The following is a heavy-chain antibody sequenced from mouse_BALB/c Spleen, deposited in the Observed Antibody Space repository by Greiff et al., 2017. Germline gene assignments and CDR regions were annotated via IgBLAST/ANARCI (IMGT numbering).Heavy chain of an antibody. V-gene: IGHV5-6-5*01. J-gene: IGHJ3*01. D-gene: IGHD1-1*01. CDR2: ISSGGST. Sequence: EVKVVESGGGLVKPGGSLKLSCAASGFTFSSYAMSWVRQTPEKRLEWVASISSGGSTYYPDSVKGRFTISRDNARNILYLQMSSLRSEDTAMYYCAREYYGSRGCAYWGQGTLVTVSA. CDR1: GFTFSSYA. CDR3: AREYYGSRGCAY.